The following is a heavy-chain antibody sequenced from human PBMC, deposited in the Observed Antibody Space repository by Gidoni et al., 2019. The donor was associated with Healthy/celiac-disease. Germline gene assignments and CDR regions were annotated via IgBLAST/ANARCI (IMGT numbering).Heavy chain of an antibody. D-gene: IGHD3-3*01. J-gene: IGHJ5*02. CDR3: ARRSGITIFGVVIDGDNWFDP. CDR1: GGSISSSSYY. CDR2: IYYSGST. Sequence: QLQLQESGPGLVKPSETLSLTCTVSGGSISSSSYYWGWIRQPPGKGLDWIGSIYYSGSTYYNPSLKSRVTISVDTSKNQFSLKLSSVTAADTAVYYCARRSGITIFGVVIDGDNWFDPWGQGTLVTVSS. V-gene: IGHV4-39*01.